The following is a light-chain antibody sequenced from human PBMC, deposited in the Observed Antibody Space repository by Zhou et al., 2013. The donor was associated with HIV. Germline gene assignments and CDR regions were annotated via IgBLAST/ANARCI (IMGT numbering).Light chain of an antibody. Sequence: EIVLTQSPGTLSLSSGERATLSCRASQTVSSNYLAWYRQKPGQAPRLLIYAATTRATGIPDRFSGRGSGTDFTLTISRLEPEDFAVYYCQQYGGSFTFGGGTKVEI. CDR3: QQYGGSFT. J-gene: IGKJ4*01. CDR2: AAT. V-gene: IGKV3-20*01. CDR1: QTVSSNY.